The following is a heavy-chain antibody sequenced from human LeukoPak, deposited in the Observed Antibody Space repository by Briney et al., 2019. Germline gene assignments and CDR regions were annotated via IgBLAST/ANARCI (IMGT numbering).Heavy chain of an antibody. CDR3: ARDGGNWYVGY. CDR2: INPNSGFT. D-gene: IGHD1-1*01. J-gene: IGHJ4*02. V-gene: IGHV1-2*02. CDR1: GYTFTGYH. Sequence: ASVKVSCKTSGYTFTGYHLHWVRQAPGQGLEWMGSINPNSGFTNYAQRFQGRVTMTRDTSISTVYMELSRLTSDDTAVYSCARDGGNWYVGYWGQGTLVTVSS.